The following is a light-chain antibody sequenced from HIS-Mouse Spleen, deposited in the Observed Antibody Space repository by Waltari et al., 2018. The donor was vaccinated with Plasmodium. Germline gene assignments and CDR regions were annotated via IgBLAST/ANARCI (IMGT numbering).Light chain of an antibody. CDR1: SGSIASNY. J-gene: IGLJ3*02. CDR2: EDN. CDR3: QSYDSSTWV. Sequence: NFMLTQPHSVSESPGKTVTISCTGSSGSIASNYVPWYQQRPGSAPTTVIYEDNQRPPGVPDRFSGSIDSSSNSASLTISGLKTEDEADYYCQSYDSSTWVFGGGTKLTVL. V-gene: IGLV6-57*02.